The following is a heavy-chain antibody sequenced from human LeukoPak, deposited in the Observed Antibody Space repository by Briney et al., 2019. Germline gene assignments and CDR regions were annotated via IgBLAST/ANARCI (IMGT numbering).Heavy chain of an antibody. J-gene: IGHJ4*02. CDR2: ISYDGTTK. V-gene: IGHV3-30-3*01. CDR3: AKDSGDSWRGYPY. Sequence: PGGSLRLSCAASGFTFSSSAMHWVRQAPGKGLEWVAFISYDGTTKYYADSVKGRFTVSRDDSKNTLSLQMSSLRAEDTALYYCAKDSGDSWRGYPYWGQGTLVIVSS. D-gene: IGHD3-3*01. CDR1: GFTFSSSA.